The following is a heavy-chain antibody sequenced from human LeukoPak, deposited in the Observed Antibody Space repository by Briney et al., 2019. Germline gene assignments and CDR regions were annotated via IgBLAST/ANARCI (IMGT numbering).Heavy chain of an antibody. CDR1: GFTFSSYA. CDR2: ISGSGGST. J-gene: IGHJ4*02. V-gene: IGHV3-23*01. D-gene: IGHD3-16*01. CDR3: ARGVEPRDYSLDY. Sequence: GGSLRLSCAASGFTFSSYAMSWVRQAPGKGLDWVSGISGSGGSTYYADSVKGRVTISRDNSKNTLYLQMNSLRAEDTAVYYCARGVEPRDYSLDYWGQGTLVTVPS.